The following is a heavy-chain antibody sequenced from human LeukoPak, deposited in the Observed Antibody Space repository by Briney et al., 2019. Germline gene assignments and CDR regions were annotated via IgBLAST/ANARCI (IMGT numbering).Heavy chain of an antibody. V-gene: IGHV4-61*01. J-gene: IGHJ5*02. D-gene: IGHD2-15*01. Sequence: SETLSLTCAVSGGSISSGSYSWSWIRQPPGKGLEWIGYIYYSGSTNYNPSLKSRVTISVDTSKSQFSLKLSSVTAADTAVYYCARARGGHCSGGSCYSSWFDPWGQGTLVTVSS. CDR3: ARARGGHCSGGSCYSSWFDP. CDR1: GGSISSGSYS. CDR2: IYYSGST.